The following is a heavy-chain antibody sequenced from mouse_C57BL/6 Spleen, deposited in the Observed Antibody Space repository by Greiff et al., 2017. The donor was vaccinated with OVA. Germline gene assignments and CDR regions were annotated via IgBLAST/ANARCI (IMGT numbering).Heavy chain of an antibody. CDR3: ARRYQSGSMDY. V-gene: IGHV1-69*01. CDR1: GYTFTSYW. D-gene: IGHD1-1*01. J-gene: IGHJ4*01. Sequence: QVQLQQSGAELVMPGASVKLSCKASGYTFTSYWMHWVKQRPGQGLEWIGEIDPSDSYTNYNQKFKGKSTLTVDKSSSTAYMQLSSLTSEDSAVYYCARRYQSGSMDYWGQGTSVTVSS. CDR2: IDPSDSYT.